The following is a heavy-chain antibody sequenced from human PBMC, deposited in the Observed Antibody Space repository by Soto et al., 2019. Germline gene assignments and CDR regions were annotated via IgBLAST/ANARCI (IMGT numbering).Heavy chain of an antibody. CDR2: INHSGST. CDR3: ARGLRIWSGYPPLYYFDY. V-gene: IGHV4-34*01. Sequence: QVQLQQWGAGLLKPSETLSLTCAVYGGSFSGYYWSWIRQPPGKGLEWIGEINHSGSTNYNPSLKSRVTISVDTSKNQFSLKLSSVTAADTAVYYCARGLRIWSGYPPLYYFDYWGQGTLVTVSS. CDR1: GGSFSGYY. J-gene: IGHJ4*02. D-gene: IGHD3-3*01.